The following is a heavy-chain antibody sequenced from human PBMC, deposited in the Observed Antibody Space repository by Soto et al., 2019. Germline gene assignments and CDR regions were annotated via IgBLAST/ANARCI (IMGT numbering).Heavy chain of an antibody. J-gene: IGHJ3*01. D-gene: IGHD3-3*02. CDR3: ASSAFYTPGQLYHGLIV. CDR1: GGSFSGYY. Sequence: SETLSLTCAVHGGSFSGYYWDWIRQPPGKGLEWIGEVNHGGTSNYNPSLKGRAIISVDTSKNQFSLKLTSVTAEDTALYFSASSAFYTPGQLYHGLIVSCQGTMVTVSS. V-gene: IGHV4-34*01. CDR2: VNHGGTS.